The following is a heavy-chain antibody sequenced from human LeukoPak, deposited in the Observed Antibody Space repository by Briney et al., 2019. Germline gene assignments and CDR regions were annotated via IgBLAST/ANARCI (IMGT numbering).Heavy chain of an antibody. Sequence: GGSLRLSCAASGFTFSSYSMNWVRQVPGKGLEWVSYISSSSSTIYYADSEKGRFTISRDNAKNSLYLQMNSLRAEDTAVYYCARAPSYYDSSGFYYYGMDVWGQGTTVTVSS. CDR3: ARAPSYYDSSGFYYYGMDV. CDR2: ISSSSSTI. J-gene: IGHJ6*02. CDR1: GFTFSSYS. V-gene: IGHV3-48*04. D-gene: IGHD3-22*01.